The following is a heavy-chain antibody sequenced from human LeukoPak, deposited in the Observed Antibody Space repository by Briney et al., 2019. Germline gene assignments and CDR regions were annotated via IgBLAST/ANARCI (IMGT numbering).Heavy chain of an antibody. CDR2: ISSSGGST. CDR3: VRDSPSSIASRPGDFYYYYMDV. D-gene: IGHD6-6*01. J-gene: IGHJ6*03. Sequence: PGGSLRLSCAASGFTFSSYAMHWVRQAPGKGLEYVSAISSSGGSTYYVNSVKGRFTISRDNSKNTLYLQMGSLRAEDMAVYYCVRDSPSSIASRPGDFYYYYMDVWGKGTTVTVSS. V-gene: IGHV3-64*01. CDR1: GFTFSSYA.